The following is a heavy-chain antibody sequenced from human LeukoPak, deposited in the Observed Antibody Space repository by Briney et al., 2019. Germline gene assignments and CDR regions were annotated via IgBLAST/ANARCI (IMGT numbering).Heavy chain of an antibody. D-gene: IGHD2-15*01. V-gene: IGHV3-74*01. CDR3: ARGHIVVGYYYYMDV. J-gene: IGHJ6*03. CDR2: INTDGSST. Sequence: GGSLRLSCAASGFTFSSYWMHWVRQAPGKGLVWVSRINTDGSSTSYADSVKGRFTISRDNAKNTLYLQTNSLRAEDTAVYYCARGHIVVGYYYYMDVWGKGTTVTVSS. CDR1: GFTFSSYW.